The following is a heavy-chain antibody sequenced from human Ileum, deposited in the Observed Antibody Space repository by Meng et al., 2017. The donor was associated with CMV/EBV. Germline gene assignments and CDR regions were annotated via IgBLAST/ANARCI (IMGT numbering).Heavy chain of an antibody. Sequence: SGYSFITFRINCVRAAPVRRLELLGLIYPGAAYPTYAQDFTGRFVCSLDTSVSTSYLQISSLRAEDTAVYYCTREGEVHSAKFDYWGQGTLVTVSS. CDR1: GYSFITFR. CDR3: TREGEVHSAKFDY. CDR2: IYPGAAYP. J-gene: IGHJ4*02. D-gene: IGHD2-21*01. V-gene: IGHV7-4-1*02.